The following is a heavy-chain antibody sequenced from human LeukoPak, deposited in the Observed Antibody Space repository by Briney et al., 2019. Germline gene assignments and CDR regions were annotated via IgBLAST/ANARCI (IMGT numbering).Heavy chain of an antibody. CDR3: ARAGGFFSPFGY. V-gene: IGHV4-31*03. J-gene: IGHJ4*02. Sequence: SETLPLTCTVSGGSISSGGYYWSWIRQHPGKGLEWIGYIYYSGSTYYNPSLKSRVTISVDTSKNQFSLKLSSVTAADTAVYYCARAGGFFSPFGYWGQGTLVTVSS. CDR1: GGSISSGGYY. D-gene: IGHD3-3*01. CDR2: IYYSGST.